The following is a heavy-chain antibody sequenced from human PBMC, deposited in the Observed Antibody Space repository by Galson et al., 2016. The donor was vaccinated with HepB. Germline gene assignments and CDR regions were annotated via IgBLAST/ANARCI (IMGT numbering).Heavy chain of an antibody. V-gene: IGHV3-23*01. J-gene: IGHJ4*02. CDR3: AKERLVRRIFDH. CDR1: GFVFSNFG. D-gene: IGHD1-1*01. Sequence: SLRLSCAASGFVFSNFGLSWVRQAPGKGLEWVASTSIRRTTYYSDSVQGRFTISRDNSNNTLYLQMNGLRAEDTAVYYCAKERLVRRIFDHWGQGTLLTVSS. CDR2: TSIRRTT.